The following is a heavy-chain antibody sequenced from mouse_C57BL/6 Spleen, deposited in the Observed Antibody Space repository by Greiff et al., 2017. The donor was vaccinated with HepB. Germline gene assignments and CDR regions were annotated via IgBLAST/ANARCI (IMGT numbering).Heavy chain of an antibody. Sequence: VQLQQSGPVLVKPGASVKMSCKASGYTFTDYYMNWVKQSHGKSLEWIGVINPYNGGTSYNQKFKGKATLTVDKSSSTAYMELNSLTSEDSAVYYCARNYGSSPSYAMDYWGQGTSVTVSS. CDR2: INPYNGGT. D-gene: IGHD1-1*01. CDR3: ARNYGSSPSYAMDY. V-gene: IGHV1-19*01. CDR1: GYTFTDYY. J-gene: IGHJ4*01.